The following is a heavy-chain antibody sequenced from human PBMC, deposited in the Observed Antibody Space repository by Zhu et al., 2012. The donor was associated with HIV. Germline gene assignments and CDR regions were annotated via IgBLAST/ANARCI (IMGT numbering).Heavy chain of an antibody. D-gene: IGHD3-10*01. Sequence: QVQLQESGPGLVKPSQTLSLTCTVSGDSISSGDYYWNWIRQSPGKGLEWIGYIYYSGNTYYNPSLKSRVTVSMDMSKNHFSLKLSSVTAADTAVYYCARGRGFYYFDYWGQGALVTVSS. CDR2: IYYSGNT. J-gene: IGHJ4*02. CDR1: GDSISSGDYY. CDR3: ARGRGFYYFDY. V-gene: IGHV4-30-4*01.